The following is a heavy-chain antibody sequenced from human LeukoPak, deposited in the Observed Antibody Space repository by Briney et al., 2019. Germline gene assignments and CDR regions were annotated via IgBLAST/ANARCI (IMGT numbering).Heavy chain of an antibody. CDR1: GFTFSTYTYS. CDR3: ARDRMGYYDSSGFRIRTWYFDL. J-gene: IGHJ2*01. V-gene: IGHV3-21*01. Sequence: GGSLRLSCAACGFTFSTYTYSMNWVRQAPGKGLEWVSSITSGSTYIYYADSVKGRFTISRDNAKNSLYLQMNSLRAEDTAVYYCARDRMGYYDSSGFRIRTWYFDLWGRGTLVTVSS. D-gene: IGHD3-22*01. CDR2: ITSGSTYI.